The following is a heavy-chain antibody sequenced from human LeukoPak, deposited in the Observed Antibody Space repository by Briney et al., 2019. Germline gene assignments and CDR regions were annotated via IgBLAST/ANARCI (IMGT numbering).Heavy chain of an antibody. CDR2: IYYSGST. CDR1: GGSISSSSYY. Sequence: SETLSLTCTVSGGSISSSSYYWSWIRQPPGKGLEWIGYIYYSGSTNYNPSLKSRVTISVDTSKNQFSLKLSSVTAADTAVYYCARVSYTPYYYYGMDVWGQGTTVTVSS. CDR3: ARVSYTPYYYYGMDV. J-gene: IGHJ6*02. V-gene: IGHV4-61*01. D-gene: IGHD1-26*01.